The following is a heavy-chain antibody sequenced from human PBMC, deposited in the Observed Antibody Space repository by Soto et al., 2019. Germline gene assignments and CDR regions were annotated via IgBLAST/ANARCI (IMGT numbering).Heavy chain of an antibody. CDR1: GFTFSTYS. CDR3: AKDWDAFDI. Sequence: GGSLRLSCAASGFTFSTYSMNWVRQAPGKGLEWVAVISFDESDKFYADSVKGRFIISRDTPKNTLYLQMNSLRVEDTALYYCAKDWDAFDIWGPGTMVTVSS. V-gene: IGHV3-30*18. J-gene: IGHJ3*02. CDR2: ISFDESDK.